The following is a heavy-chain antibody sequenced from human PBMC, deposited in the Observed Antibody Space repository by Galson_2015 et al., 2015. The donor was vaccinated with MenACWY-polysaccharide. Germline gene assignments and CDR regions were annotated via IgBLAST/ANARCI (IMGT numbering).Heavy chain of an antibody. D-gene: IGHD6-6*01. CDR3: ARDCSSSSIGFSDY. CDR2: IKVDGSER. V-gene: IGHV3-7*03. CDR1: GFTFNNYW. Sequence: SLRLSCAASGFTFNNYWMSWVRQAPGKGLEWVANIKVDGSERHYVDSVKGRFTISRDNAKNSLYLQMLSLTAEDTAVYYCARDCSSSSIGFSDYWGQGALVTVSS. J-gene: IGHJ4*02.